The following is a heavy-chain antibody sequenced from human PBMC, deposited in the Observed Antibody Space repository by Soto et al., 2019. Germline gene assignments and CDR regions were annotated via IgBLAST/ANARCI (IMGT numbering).Heavy chain of an antibody. V-gene: IGHV4-61*01. CDR3: ARDQYDFRSGSYYYAMEV. D-gene: IGHD3-3*01. Sequence: QVQLQESGPGLVKPSETLSLTCTVSVGSVSSESHYWSWIRQTPGKGLEGIGYIYYTGSTKYNPSLKGRVTMSADTSRDQVSLRLRSVTRADTAVYYCARDQYDFRSGSYYYAMEVWGQGPKVTVSS. J-gene: IGHJ6*02. CDR1: VGSVSSESHY. CDR2: IYYTGST.